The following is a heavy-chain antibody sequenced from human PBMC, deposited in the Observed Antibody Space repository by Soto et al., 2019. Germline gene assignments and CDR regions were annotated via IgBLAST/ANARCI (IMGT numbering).Heavy chain of an antibody. Sequence: GASVKVSCKASGYTFTSYYMHWVRQAPGQGLEWMGIINPSGGSTSYAQKFQGRVTMTRDTSTSTVYMELSSLRSEDTAVYYCARAQVIMVRGVTYYYYYGMDVWGQGTMVTVSS. D-gene: IGHD3-10*01. V-gene: IGHV1-46*01. J-gene: IGHJ6*02. CDR1: GYTFTSYY. CDR3: ARAQVIMVRGVTYYYYYGMDV. CDR2: INPSGGST.